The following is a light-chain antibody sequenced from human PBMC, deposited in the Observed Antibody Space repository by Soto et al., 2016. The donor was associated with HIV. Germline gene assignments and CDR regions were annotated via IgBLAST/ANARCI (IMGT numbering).Light chain of an antibody. J-gene: IGKJ5*01. Sequence: DIQMTQSPSSLSASVGDRVTITCRASQGISNSLAWYQQKPGKAPKLLLYAASRLESGVPSRFSGSGSGAHFTISISSLQPEDFATYYCQQFNNYPITFGQGTRLEIK. V-gene: IGKV1-NL1*01. CDR3: QQFNNYPIT. CDR1: QGISNS. CDR2: AAS.